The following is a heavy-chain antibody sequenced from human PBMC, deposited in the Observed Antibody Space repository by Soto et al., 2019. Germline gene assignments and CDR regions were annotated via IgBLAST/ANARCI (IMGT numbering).Heavy chain of an antibody. D-gene: IGHD1-26*01. J-gene: IGHJ4*02. V-gene: IGHV3-48*03. Sequence: LRLSCAASGFTFSSYEMNWFRQAPGKGLEWVSYISSSGSNIYYADSLKGRLTISRDNAKNSLFLQMNSLRAEDTAVYYCARVVRLDXWGQGTLVTVSX. CDR1: GFTFSSYE. CDR3: ARVVRLDX. CDR2: ISSSGSNI.